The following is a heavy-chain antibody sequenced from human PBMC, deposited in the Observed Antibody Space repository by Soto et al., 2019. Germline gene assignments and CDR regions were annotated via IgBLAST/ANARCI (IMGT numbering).Heavy chain of an antibody. CDR2: ISSSSSTI. CDR1: GFTFSSYS. J-gene: IGHJ5*01. D-gene: IGHD3-3*01. V-gene: IGHV3-48*01. Sequence: PGGSLRLSCAASGFTFSSYSMNWVRQAPGKGLEWVSYISSSSSTIYYADSVKGRFTISRDNAKNSLYLQMNSLRAEDTAVYYCARDYSTRSYYDFWSGHNLSASWGQGSLVTVSS. CDR3: ARDYSTRSYYDFWSGHNLSAS.